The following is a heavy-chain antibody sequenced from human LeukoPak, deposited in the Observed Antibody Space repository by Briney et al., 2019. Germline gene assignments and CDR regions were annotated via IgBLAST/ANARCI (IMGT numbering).Heavy chain of an antibody. D-gene: IGHD2-21*02. Sequence: GGSLRLSCAASGFTFSSYGMHWVRQAPGKGLEWVAVISYDGSNKYYADSVKGRFTISRDNSKNTLYLQMNSLRAEDTAVYYCAKGRPGRLIVVVTAILDYWGQGTLVTVSS. J-gene: IGHJ4*02. V-gene: IGHV3-30*18. CDR1: GFTFSSYG. CDR2: ISYDGSNK. CDR3: AKGRPGRLIVVVTAILDY.